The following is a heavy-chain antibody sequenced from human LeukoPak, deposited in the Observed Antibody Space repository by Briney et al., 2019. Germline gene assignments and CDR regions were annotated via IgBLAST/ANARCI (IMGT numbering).Heavy chain of an antibody. J-gene: IGHJ4*02. Sequence: GGSLRLSCAASGVTVGNNYMNWVRQAPGKGLEWVSLIYSGGTTHYADSVKGRFTISRDNSKNTLYLQMDSLRVDDTAVYYCARDPPAVAANTYGWGQGTLVTVSS. CDR2: IYSGGTT. CDR3: ARDPPAVAANTYG. D-gene: IGHD6-6*01. V-gene: IGHV3-66*01. CDR1: GVTVGNNY.